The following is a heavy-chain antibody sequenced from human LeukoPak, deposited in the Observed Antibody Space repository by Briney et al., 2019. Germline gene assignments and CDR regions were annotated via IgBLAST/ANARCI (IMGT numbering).Heavy chain of an antibody. D-gene: IGHD4-17*01. V-gene: IGHV3-9*01. CDR1: GFTLDDYA. CDR3: AKDAYGDPYNWFDP. CDR2: ISWNSGSI. Sequence: PGGSLRLSCAAPGFTLDDYAMHWGRHAPGKGLGGVLGISWNSGSIGYADSVKGRFTISRDNAKNSLYLQMNSLRAEDTALYYCAKDAYGDPYNWFDPWGQGTLVTVSS. J-gene: IGHJ5*02.